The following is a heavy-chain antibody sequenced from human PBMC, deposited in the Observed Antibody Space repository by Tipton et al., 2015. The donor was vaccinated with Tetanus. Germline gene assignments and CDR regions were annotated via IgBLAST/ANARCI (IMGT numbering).Heavy chain of an antibody. Sequence: TLSLTCDVSDGSFTGYKWTWLRQPPRKGLEWIGDINYRGTTTSNPSLQSRFNFLLDTSKRQFSLRLSSVTAADTAIYFCARGVGSFYDVLTGHPDWFDPWGQGTLVSVSS. CDR3: ARGVGSFYDVLTGHPDWFDP. V-gene: IGHV4-34*01. D-gene: IGHD3-9*01. CDR1: DGSFTGYK. J-gene: IGHJ5*02. CDR2: INYRGTT.